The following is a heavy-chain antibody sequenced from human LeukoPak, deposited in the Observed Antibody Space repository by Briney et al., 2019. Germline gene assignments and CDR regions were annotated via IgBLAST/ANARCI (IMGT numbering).Heavy chain of an antibody. D-gene: IGHD3-10*01. CDR2: IYYSGST. Sequence: PSETLSLTCTVSGGSISSYYWSWIRQPPGKGLEWIGYIYYSGSTNYNPSLKRRVTISVDTSKNQFSLKLSSVTAADTAVYYCARSGVYYYGMDVWGQGTTVTVSS. J-gene: IGHJ6*02. V-gene: IGHV4-59*01. CDR3: ARSGVYYYGMDV. CDR1: GGSISSYY.